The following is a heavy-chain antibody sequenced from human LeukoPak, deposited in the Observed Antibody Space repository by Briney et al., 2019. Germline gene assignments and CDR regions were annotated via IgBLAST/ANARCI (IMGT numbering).Heavy chain of an antibody. D-gene: IGHD3-10*02. Sequence: ASVKASCKTSGYIFIDYQLNWVRQAPGEGLEWMAWINPNGGGTKYAQKFQDRLTMTWDTSISTAYMEINTLTSDDTAVYYCAREAPMVGDSFDIWGHGTMVTVSS. J-gene: IGHJ3*02. CDR3: AREAPMVGDSFDI. CDR2: INPNGGGT. CDR1: GYIFIDYQ. V-gene: IGHV1-2*02.